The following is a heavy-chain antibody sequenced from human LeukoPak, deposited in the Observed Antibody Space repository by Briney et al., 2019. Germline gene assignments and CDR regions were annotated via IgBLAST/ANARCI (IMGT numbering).Heavy chain of an antibody. V-gene: IGHV3-23*01. Sequence: GGSLRLSCAASGFTFSSYGMNWVRQTPGKGLEWVSTFSGSGGSTYYADSVKGRFTISRDNSKNTLYLQMNSLRAEDTAVYYCAKQDPVTTFFDYWGQGTLVTVSS. D-gene: IGHD4-17*01. CDR2: FSGSGGST. CDR3: AKQDPVTTFFDY. CDR1: GFTFSSYG. J-gene: IGHJ4*02.